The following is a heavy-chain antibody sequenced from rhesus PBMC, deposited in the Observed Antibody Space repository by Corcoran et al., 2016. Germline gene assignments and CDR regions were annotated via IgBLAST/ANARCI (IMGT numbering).Heavy chain of an antibody. D-gene: IGHD2-21*01. Sequence: EVQLVQSGAEVTKPGASVKISCKASGYTFTDYYLHWVRQAPGKGLEWMGRVDPEDGEATHAQKFQDRVTITADTSTDTAYMELSSLRSEDTAVYYCATDGESYWYGYFDYWGQGVLVTVSS. CDR3: ATDGESYWYGYFDY. CDR2: VDPEDGEA. V-gene: IGHV1-111*02. J-gene: IGHJ4*01. CDR1: GYTFTDYY.